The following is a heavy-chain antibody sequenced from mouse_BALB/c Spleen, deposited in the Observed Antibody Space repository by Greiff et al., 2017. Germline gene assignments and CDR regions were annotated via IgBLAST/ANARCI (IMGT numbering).Heavy chain of an antibody. J-gene: IGHJ2*01. Sequence: EVMLVESGGGLVKPGGSLKLSCAASGFTFSSYYMSWVRQTPEKRLELVAAINSNGGSTYYPDTVKGRFTISSDNAKNTLYLQMSSLKSEDTALYYCARHGLYYFDYWGQGTTLTVSS. CDR3: ARHGLYYFDY. V-gene: IGHV5-6-2*01. CDR1: GFTFSSYY. CDR2: INSNGGST.